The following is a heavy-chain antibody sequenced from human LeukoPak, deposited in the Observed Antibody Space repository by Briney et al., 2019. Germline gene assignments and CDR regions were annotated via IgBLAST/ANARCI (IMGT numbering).Heavy chain of an antibody. CDR2: ISYDGSNK. CDR1: GFTFSSYG. J-gene: IGHJ4*02. Sequence: PGGSLRLSCAASGFTFSSYGMHWVRQAPGKGLEWVAVISYDGSNKYYADSVKGRFTISRDNSKNTLYLQMNSLRAEDTAVYYCAKGHRYSSPLGLGYWGQGTLVTVSS. D-gene: IGHD6-13*01. V-gene: IGHV3-30*18. CDR3: AKGHRYSSPLGLGY.